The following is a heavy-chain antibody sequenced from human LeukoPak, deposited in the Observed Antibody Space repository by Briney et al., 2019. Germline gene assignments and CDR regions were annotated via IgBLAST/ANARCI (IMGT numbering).Heavy chain of an antibody. CDR1: GGGFGNYG. J-gene: IGHJ6*02. CDR3: VKDRGDYYYYGMDV. Sequence: SVKVSCKASGGGFGNYGITWVRQAPGQGLEWVGGVIPIFGSSNYAPKFQGRVTITADRSTSTAYMELRSLRAEDTAFYYCVKDRGDYYYYGMDVWGQGITVTVSS. V-gene: IGHV1-69*06. CDR2: VIPIFGSS.